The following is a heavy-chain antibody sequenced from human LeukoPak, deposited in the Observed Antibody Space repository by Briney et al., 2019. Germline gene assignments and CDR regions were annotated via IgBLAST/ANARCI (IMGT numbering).Heavy chain of an antibody. D-gene: IGHD3-22*01. CDR3: ARDAYYDSSGYGDAFDI. CDR2: ISSSSSYI. V-gene: IGHV3-21*04. Sequence: GGSLRLSCAASGFTFSSYSMNWVRQAPGKGLEWVSSISSSSSYIYYADSVKGRFTISRDNAKNSLYLQMNSLRAEDTAVYYCARDAYYDSSGYGDAFDIWGQGTMVTVSS. J-gene: IGHJ3*02. CDR1: GFTFSSYS.